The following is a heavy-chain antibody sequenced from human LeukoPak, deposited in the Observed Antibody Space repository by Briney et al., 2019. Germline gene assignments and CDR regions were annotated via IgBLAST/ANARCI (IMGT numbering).Heavy chain of an antibody. J-gene: IGHJ2*01. V-gene: IGHV3-33*01. D-gene: IGHD2-2*01. CDR2: IGPDGSQK. CDR1: GFTFTWHG. Sequence: PGTSLRLSCAASGFTFTWHGFHWARQAPGKGLEWVAVIGPDGSQKYYADSVKGRFAISRDNSRNTLYLQMDSLRSEDTAVYYCIVVLVPAAFWHFDVWGRGTLVTVSS. CDR3: IVVLVPAAFWHFDV.